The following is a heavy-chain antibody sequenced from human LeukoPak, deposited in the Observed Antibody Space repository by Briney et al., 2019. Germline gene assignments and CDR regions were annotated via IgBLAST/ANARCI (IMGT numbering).Heavy chain of an antibody. CDR2: INPNSGGT. Sequence: ASVKVSCKASGYTFTGYYMHWVRQAPGQGLEWMGWINPNSGGTNYAQKFRGRVTMTRDTSISTAYMELSRLRSDDTAVYYCARVYLYYDILTGYWAPKYYFDYWGQGTLVTVSS. CDR1: GYTFTGYY. CDR3: ARVYLYYDILTGYWAPKYYFDY. J-gene: IGHJ4*02. V-gene: IGHV1-2*02. D-gene: IGHD3-9*01.